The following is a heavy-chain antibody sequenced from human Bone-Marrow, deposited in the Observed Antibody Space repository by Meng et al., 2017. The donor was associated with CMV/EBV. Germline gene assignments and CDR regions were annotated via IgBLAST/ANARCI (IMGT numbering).Heavy chain of an antibody. D-gene: IGHD1-1*01. Sequence: SVKVSCKASGGTFKIYAINWVRQASGQGLEWMGGIIPVFGTANFAQKFQGRLTITTDESTSTAYMELSSLTSDDTAVYYCARDRALERRGQPDYWGQGTLVTVSS. CDR3: ARDRALERRGQPDY. CDR2: IIPVFGTA. CDR1: GGTFKIYA. J-gene: IGHJ4*02. V-gene: IGHV1-69*05.